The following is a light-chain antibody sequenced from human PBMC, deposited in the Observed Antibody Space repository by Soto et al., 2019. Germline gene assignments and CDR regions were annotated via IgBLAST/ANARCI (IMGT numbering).Light chain of an antibody. CDR2: RNN. CDR3: AAWDDTVRSYV. Sequence: QSVLTQPPSVSGTPGQRVTISCSGSISNIGSNYVYWFQQFPGTAPKVLSNRNNQRPSGVPDRFSGSKSGTSASLAISGLRSEDEAEYYCAAWDDTVRSYVFGTGTK. CDR1: ISNIGSNY. J-gene: IGLJ1*01. V-gene: IGLV1-47*01.